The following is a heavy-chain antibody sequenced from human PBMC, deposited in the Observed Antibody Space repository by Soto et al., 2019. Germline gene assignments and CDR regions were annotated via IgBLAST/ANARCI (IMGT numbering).Heavy chain of an antibody. CDR1: GITFSGYA. Sequence: GGSLRLSCAASGITFSGYAMSWVRQAPGEGVVWVSATSGSGGSTAYADFVQGRFTISRDNSKNTLYLQMNSLRAEDTAVYYCAPGPPLWGSLRVSSWCQGTQVTVSS. CDR2: TSGSGGST. CDR3: APGPPLWGSLRVSS. D-gene: IGHD3-16*01. J-gene: IGHJ1*01. V-gene: IGHV3-23*01.